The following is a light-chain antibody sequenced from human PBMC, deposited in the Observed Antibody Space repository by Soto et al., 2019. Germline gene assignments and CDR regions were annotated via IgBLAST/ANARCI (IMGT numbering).Light chain of an antibody. J-gene: IGLJ3*02. V-gene: IGLV1-44*01. CDR3: AAWDDSLKGLV. CDR1: TSNIGSET. Sequence: QSVLTQPPSASGTPGQRVTISCSGSTSNIGSETVNWYQQVPGTAPKLLIYANNQRPSGVPDRFSVYKSGTSASLAIGGLQSEDEADDYCAAWDDSLKGLVFGGGTKLTVL. CDR2: ANN.